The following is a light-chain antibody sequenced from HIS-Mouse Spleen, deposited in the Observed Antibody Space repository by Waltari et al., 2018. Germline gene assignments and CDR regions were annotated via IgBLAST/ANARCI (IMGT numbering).Light chain of an antibody. CDR3: NSRDSSGNHLV. CDR2: GKN. Sequence: SSELTQDPAVSVALGQTVRITCQGDSLRSYYASWYQQKPGPAPVLVIYGKNTRPSGIPDRFSGSSSGNTASLTITGAQAEDEADYYCNSRDSSGNHLVFGGGTKLTVL. V-gene: IGLV3-19*01. J-gene: IGLJ2*01. CDR1: SLRSYY.